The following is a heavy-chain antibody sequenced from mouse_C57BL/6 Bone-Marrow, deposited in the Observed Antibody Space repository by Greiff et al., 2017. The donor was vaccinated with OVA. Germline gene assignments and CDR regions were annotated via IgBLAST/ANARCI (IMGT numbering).Heavy chain of an antibody. CDR3: ARHYHYAMDY. D-gene: IGHD5-5*01. CDR2: INPSTGGT. CDR1: GYSFTGYY. V-gene: IGHV1-42*01. J-gene: IGHJ4*01. Sequence: VQLQQSGPELVKPGASVKISCKASGYSFTGYYMNWVKQSPEQSLEWIGEINPSTGGTTYNPKFKAKATLTVDKSSSTAYMQLKSLTSEDSAVYYCARHYHYAMDYGGQGTTVTVAS.